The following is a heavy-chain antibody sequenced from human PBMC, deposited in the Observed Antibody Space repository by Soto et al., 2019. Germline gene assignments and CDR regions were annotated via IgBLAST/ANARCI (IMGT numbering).Heavy chain of an antibody. D-gene: IGHD3-10*01. V-gene: IGHV1-18*01. CDR1: GYTFTNYG. J-gene: IGHJ5*02. Sequence: ASVKVSCKASGYTFTNYGISWVRQATGQGLEWMGWISAYNGNIKYAQKLQGRVTMTTDTSTSTAYMELRSLRSDDTAVYYCARGVGSGSYYNQYNWFDPWGQGTLVTVSS. CDR2: ISAYNGNI. CDR3: ARGVGSGSYYNQYNWFDP.